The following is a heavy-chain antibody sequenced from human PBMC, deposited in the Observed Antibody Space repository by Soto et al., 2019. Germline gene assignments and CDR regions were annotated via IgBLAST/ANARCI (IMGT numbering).Heavy chain of an antibody. V-gene: IGHV5-10-1*01. J-gene: IGHJ6*02. D-gene: IGHD3-22*01. CDR3: ARLGADAQNYYDSSGYPASV. CDR2: IDPSDSYT. CDR1: GYSFTSYW. Sequence: VESLKISCNGSGYSFTSYWISWVRQMPWKGLEWMGRIDPSDSYTNYSPSFQGHVTISADKSISTAYLQWSSLKASDTAMYYCARLGADAQNYYDSSGYPASVWGQGTTVTVSS.